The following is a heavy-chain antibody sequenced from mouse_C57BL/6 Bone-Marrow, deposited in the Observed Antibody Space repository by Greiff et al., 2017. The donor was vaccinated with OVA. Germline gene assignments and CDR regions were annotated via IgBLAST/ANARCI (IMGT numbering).Heavy chain of an antibody. D-gene: IGHD1-1*01. CDR1: GYTFTDYY. V-gene: IGHV1-19*01. CDR2: INPYNGGT. J-gene: IGHJ2*01. Sequence: VQLKQSGPVLVKPGASVKMSCKASGYTFTDYYMNWVKQSHGKSLEWIGVINPYNGGTSYNQKFKGKATLTVDKSSSTAYMALNSLTSEDSAVYYCARLYYYYGSSFFDYWGQGTTLTVSS. CDR3: ARLYYYYGSSFFDY.